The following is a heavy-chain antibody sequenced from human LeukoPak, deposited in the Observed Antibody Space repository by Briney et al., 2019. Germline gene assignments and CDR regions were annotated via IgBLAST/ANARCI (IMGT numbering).Heavy chain of an antibody. J-gene: IGHJ5*02. Sequence: GSLRLSCAASGFIFSNYAMTWIRQPPGKGLEWIGYIYYSGSTYYNPSLKSRVTISVDTSKNQFSLKLSSVTAADTAVYYCARELMGLWFGKNWFDPWGQGTLVTVSS. V-gene: IGHV4-59*01. D-gene: IGHD3-10*01. CDR2: IYYSGST. CDR1: GFIFSNYA. CDR3: ARELMGLWFGKNWFDP.